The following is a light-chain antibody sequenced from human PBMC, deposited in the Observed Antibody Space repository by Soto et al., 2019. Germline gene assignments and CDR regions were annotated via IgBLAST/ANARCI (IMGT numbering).Light chain of an antibody. V-gene: IGKV4-1*01. CDR3: QQRTNWTAIT. CDR1: QSVLYRSNNKDY. CDR2: WAS. J-gene: IGKJ5*01. Sequence: DIVMTQSPDSLAVSLGERATINCKSSQSVLYRSNNKDYLGWYQQKPGQPPRLLIYWASTRESGVPDRFSGSGSGTDFTLTITSLEPEDFAVYFCQQRTNWTAITFGQGTRLEIK.